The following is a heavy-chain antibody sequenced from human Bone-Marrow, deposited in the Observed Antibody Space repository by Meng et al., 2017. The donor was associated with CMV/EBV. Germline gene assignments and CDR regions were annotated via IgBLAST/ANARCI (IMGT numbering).Heavy chain of an antibody. D-gene: IGHD3-3*01. V-gene: IGHV4-61*01. J-gene: IGHJ4*02. CDR2: IYYSGST. Sequence: SETLSLTCTVSGGSVSSGSYYWSWIRQPPGKGLEWIGYIYYSGSTNYNPSLKSRVTISVDTSKNQFSLKLSSVTAADTAVYYCARDGRLYDFWSGYYGYYFDYWGQGTLVTVSS. CDR3: ARDGRLYDFWSGYYGYYFDY. CDR1: GGSVSSGSYY.